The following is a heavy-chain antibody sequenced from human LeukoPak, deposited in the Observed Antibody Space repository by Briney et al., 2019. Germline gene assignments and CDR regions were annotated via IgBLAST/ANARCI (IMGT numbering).Heavy chain of an antibody. J-gene: IGHJ3*02. CDR2: IYYSGST. Sequence: PSETLSLTCTVSGGSISSYYWSWIRQPPGKGLEWIGYIYYSGSTNYNPSLKSRVTISVDTSKNQFSLKLSSVTAADTAVYYCARGVGARLDAFDIWGQGTMVTVSS. D-gene: IGHD1-26*01. CDR3: ARGVGARLDAFDI. CDR1: GGSISSYY. V-gene: IGHV4-59*01.